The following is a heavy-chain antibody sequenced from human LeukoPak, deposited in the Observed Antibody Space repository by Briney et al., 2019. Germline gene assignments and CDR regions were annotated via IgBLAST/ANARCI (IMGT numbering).Heavy chain of an antibody. V-gene: IGHV4-39*07. CDR1: GGSISSSSYY. CDR2: IYYSGST. Sequence: SETLSLTCTVSGGSISSSSYYWGWIRQPPGKGLEWIGSIYYSGSTYYNPSLKSRVTISVDTSKNQFSLKLSSVTAADTAVYYCARGGYGDYIRWFDPWGQGTLVTVSS. CDR3: ARGGYGDYIRWFDP. J-gene: IGHJ5*02. D-gene: IGHD4-17*01.